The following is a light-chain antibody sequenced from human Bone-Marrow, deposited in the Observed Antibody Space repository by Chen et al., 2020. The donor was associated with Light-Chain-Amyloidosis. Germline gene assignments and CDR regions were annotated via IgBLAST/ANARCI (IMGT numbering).Light chain of an antibody. V-gene: IGKV3-15*01. CDR2: GAS. J-gene: IGKJ4*01. CDR3: QQYNNWLT. CDR1: QSVRSN. Sequence: EILMTQSPATLSVSPGERATLSCRASQSVRSNLAWYQQKPGQAPRLLIYGASTRATGIPARFSGSGSGTEVTLTISSLQSEDFAVYYCQQYNNWLTFGGGTKVEIK.